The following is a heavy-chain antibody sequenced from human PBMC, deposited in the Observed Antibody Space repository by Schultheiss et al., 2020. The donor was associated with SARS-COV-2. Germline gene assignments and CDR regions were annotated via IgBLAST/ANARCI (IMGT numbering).Heavy chain of an antibody. Sequence: GGSLRLSCAASGFTFSSYAMHWVRQALGKGLEYVSAISSNGGSTYYANSVKGRFTISRDNSKNTLYLQMGSLRAEDMAVYYCVKSRYFDWLSPDPWGQGTLVTVSS. CDR3: VKSRYFDWLSPDP. CDR1: GFTFSSYA. CDR2: ISSNGGST. V-gene: IGHV3-64*01. J-gene: IGHJ5*02. D-gene: IGHD3-9*01.